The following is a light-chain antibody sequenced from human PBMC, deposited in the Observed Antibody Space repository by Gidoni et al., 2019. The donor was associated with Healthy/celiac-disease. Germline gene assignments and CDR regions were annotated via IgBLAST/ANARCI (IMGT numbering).Light chain of an antibody. J-gene: IGLJ2*01. Sequence: SVLTQPLSVSAAPGQKVTISCSGSSSNIGNNYVSWYQQLPGTAPKLLIYDNNKRPSGIPDRFSGSKSGTSATLGITGLQTGDEADYYCGTWDSSLSVVFGGGTKLTVL. V-gene: IGLV1-51*01. CDR3: GTWDSSLSVV. CDR1: SSNIGNNY. CDR2: DNN.